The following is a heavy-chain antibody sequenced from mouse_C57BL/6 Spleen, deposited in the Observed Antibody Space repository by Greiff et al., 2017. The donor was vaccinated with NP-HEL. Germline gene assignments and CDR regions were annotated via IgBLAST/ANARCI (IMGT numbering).Heavy chain of an antibody. J-gene: IGHJ2*01. CDR1: GYTFTSYT. Sequence: LVESGSSPARPGASVKMSCKASGYTFTSYTMHWVKQRPGQGLEWIGYITPSSGYTKYNQKFKDKATLTADKSSSTAYMQLSSLTSEDSAVYYCARSWDPYYFDYWGQGTTLTVSS. D-gene: IGHD4-1*01. CDR3: ARSWDPYYFDY. CDR2: ITPSSGYT. V-gene: IGHV1-4*01.